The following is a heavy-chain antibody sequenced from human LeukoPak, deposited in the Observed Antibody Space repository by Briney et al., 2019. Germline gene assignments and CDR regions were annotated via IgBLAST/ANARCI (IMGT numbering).Heavy chain of an antibody. CDR2: IYYSGST. Sequence: SETLSLTCAVYGGSFSGYYWSWIRQPPGKGLGWIGYIYYSGSTNYNPSLKSRVTISVDTSKNQFSLKLSSVTAADTAVYYCARERAYYDILTGYYGYFDYWGQGTLVTVSS. D-gene: IGHD3-9*01. V-gene: IGHV4-59*01. CDR3: ARERAYYDILTGYYGYFDY. J-gene: IGHJ4*02. CDR1: GGSFSGYY.